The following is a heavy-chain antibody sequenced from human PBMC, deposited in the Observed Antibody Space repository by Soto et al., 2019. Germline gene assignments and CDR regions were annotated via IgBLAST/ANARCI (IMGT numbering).Heavy chain of an antibody. Sequence: EVQLVESGGGLVKPGGSLRLSCVVSGVSFSDYSMNWVCQAPGKGLEWVSLITGNSEYKYYAGSVKGRFTVSRDNAKNSLYLQMNSLTVEDTAVYYCARSGELLQTFDSWGQGTLVTVSS. V-gene: IGHV3-21*06. D-gene: IGHD1-26*01. CDR1: GVSFSDYS. J-gene: IGHJ4*02. CDR2: ITGNSEYK. CDR3: ARSGELLQTFDS.